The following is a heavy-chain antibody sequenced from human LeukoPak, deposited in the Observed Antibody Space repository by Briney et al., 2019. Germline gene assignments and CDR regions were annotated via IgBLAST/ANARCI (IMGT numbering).Heavy chain of an antibody. CDR1: GGSFSGYY. V-gene: IGHV4-34*01. CDR2: INHSGST. J-gene: IGHJ4*02. CDR3: ARASTESNYYFDY. Sequence: PSETLSLTCAVYGGSFSGYYWSWIRQPPGKGLEWIGEINHSGSTNYNPSLKSRVTISVDTSKNQFSLKLSSVTAADTAVYFCARASTESNYYFDYWGQGTLVTVSS. D-gene: IGHD1-1*01.